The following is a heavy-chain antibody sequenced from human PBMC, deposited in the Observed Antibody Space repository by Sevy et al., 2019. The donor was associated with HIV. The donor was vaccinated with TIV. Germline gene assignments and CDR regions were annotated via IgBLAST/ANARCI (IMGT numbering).Heavy chain of an antibody. Sequence: GGSLRLSCAASGFTFSNYGMHWVRQAPGKGLEWVAVIWNDGSNKYYADSVKGRFTISRDNSKNTLYLQMNSLRVEDTAGYMWARGGDFKDLSAYRGFDYWGQGTMVTVSS. CDR3: ARGGDFKDLSAYRGFDY. V-gene: IGHV3-33*01. J-gene: IGHJ4*02. D-gene: IGHD2-21*02. CDR2: IWNDGSNK. CDR1: GFTFSNYG.